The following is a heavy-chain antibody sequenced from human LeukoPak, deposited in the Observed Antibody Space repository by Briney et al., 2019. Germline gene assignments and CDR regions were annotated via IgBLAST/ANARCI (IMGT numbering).Heavy chain of an antibody. CDR3: AREVGGDFDALDY. V-gene: IGHV4-39*07. J-gene: IGHJ4*02. CDR1: GGSINSGSYY. CDR2: IYYSGST. Sequence: PSETLSLTCTVSGGSINSGSYYWGWIRQPPGKGLEWIGSIYYSGSTYYNPSLKSRLSISLDTSTSKNQFSLKLSSVTAADTAVYYCAREVGGDFDALDYWGQGTLVTVSS. D-gene: IGHD4-17*01.